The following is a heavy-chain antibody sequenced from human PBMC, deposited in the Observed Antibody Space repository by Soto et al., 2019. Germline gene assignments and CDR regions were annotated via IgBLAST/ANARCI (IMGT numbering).Heavy chain of an antibody. CDR3: ARDRSSTWRSAMDV. V-gene: IGHV1-69*06. CDR1: GGTFNSHA. J-gene: IGHJ6*02. CDR2: IIPIFDTP. D-gene: IGHD6-13*01. Sequence: QLQLVQSGAEVKKPGSSVKVSCKASGGTFNSHAISWVRQAPGQGVEWMGGIIPIFDTPNYAQKFQGRVTITADKSTSTAYMELTSLRHEDTAVYYCARDRSSTWRSAMDVRGQGTTLTVSS.